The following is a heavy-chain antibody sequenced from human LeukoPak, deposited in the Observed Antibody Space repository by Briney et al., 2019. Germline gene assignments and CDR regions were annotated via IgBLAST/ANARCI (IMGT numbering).Heavy chain of an antibody. CDR1: GFIFSSYG. CDR3: ASMTTVTLDDAFDI. J-gene: IGHJ3*02. V-gene: IGHV3-33*01. D-gene: IGHD4-17*01. Sequence: GGSLRLSCAASGFIFSSYGMHWVRQAPGKGLEWVALIWYDGSKRSYADSVKGRFTISRDNSKNTLYLQMNSLRVEDTAVYYCASMTTVTLDDAFDIWGRGTMVTVSS. CDR2: IWYDGSKR.